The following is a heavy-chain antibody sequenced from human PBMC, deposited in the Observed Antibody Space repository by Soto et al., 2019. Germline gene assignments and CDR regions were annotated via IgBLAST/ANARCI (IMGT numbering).Heavy chain of an antibody. V-gene: IGHV4-59*01. Sequence: NPSETLSLTCTVSGGSISSCYWSWIRQPTGKGLEWILYIDYSGSTNYNPSLKSLVTISVGTSQNQFSLKLSSVTAADTAVYYCASYGGSGWHLLYYYGMDXWGQGTMLTVS. CDR3: ASYGGSGWHLLYYYGMDX. CDR1: GGSISSCY. CDR2: IDYSGST. J-gene: IGHJ6*02. D-gene: IGHD6-19*01.